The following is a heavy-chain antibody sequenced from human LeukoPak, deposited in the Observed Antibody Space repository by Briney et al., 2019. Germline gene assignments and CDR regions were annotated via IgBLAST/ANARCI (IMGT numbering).Heavy chain of an antibody. CDR3: ARETRGDYASFDY. Sequence: ASVKVSCTASGYTFSDYYMHWVRQAPGQGLEWMGRINPNSGGTNYEQKFQGRVTMTRDTSITTPYMELSRLRSDDTAVYYRARETRGDYASFDYWGQGTLVTVSS. CDR1: GYTFSDYY. D-gene: IGHD2-21*02. J-gene: IGHJ4*02. CDR2: INPNSGGT. V-gene: IGHV1-2*06.